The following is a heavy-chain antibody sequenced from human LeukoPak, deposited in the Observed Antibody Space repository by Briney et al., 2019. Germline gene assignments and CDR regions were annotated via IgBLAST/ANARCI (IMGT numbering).Heavy chain of an antibody. CDR1: GGTFSSYA. J-gene: IGHJ4*02. V-gene: IGHV1-69*13. CDR3: ASGYDSSGYYYSQY. Sequence: SVKVSFKASGGTFSSYAISWVRQAPGQGLEWMGGIIPIFGTANYAQKFQGRVTITADESTSTAYMELSSLRSEDTAVYYCASGYDSSGYYYSQYWGQGTLVTVSS. D-gene: IGHD3-22*01. CDR2: IIPIFGTA.